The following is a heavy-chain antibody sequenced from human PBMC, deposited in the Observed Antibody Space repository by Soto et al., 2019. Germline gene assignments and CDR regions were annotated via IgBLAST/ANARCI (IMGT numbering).Heavy chain of an antibody. CDR3: ARVPSP. CDR2: IYHNRNT. V-gene: IGHV4-30-2*01. CDR1: GGSISSGCYS. Sequence: SETLSLTCAVSGGSISSGCYSWSWFRQPPGKGLEWIGYIYHNRNTYYNPSLKSRVTISVDRSKNQFSLKLSSVTAADTAMYYCARVPSPWGQGTLVTVSS. J-gene: IGHJ5*02.